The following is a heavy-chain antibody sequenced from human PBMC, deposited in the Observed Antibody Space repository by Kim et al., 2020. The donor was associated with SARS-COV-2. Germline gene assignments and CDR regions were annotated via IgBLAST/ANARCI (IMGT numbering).Heavy chain of an antibody. CDR1: GGSFSGYY. Sequence: SETLSLTCAVYGGSFSGYYWSWIRQPPGKGLEWIGEINHSGSTNYNPSLKSRVTISVDTSKNQFSLKLSSVTAADTAVYSCASERVTMVRGTPMLIWFDP. CDR2: INHSGST. D-gene: IGHD3-10*01. V-gene: IGHV4-34*01. J-gene: IGHJ5*02. CDR3: ASERVTMVRGTPMLIWFDP.